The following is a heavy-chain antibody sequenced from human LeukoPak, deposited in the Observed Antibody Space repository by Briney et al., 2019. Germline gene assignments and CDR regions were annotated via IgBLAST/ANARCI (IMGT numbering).Heavy chain of an antibody. V-gene: IGHV4-30-2*01. CDR2: IYHSGST. J-gene: IGHJ6*02. CDR1: GGSISSGGYS. CDR3: ARDRGFNYGMDV. D-gene: IGHD3-10*01. Sequence: RASETLSLTCAVSGGSISSGGYSWSWIRQPPGKGLEWIGYIYHSGSTYYNPSLKSRVTISVDRSKNQFSLKLSSVTAADTAVYYCARDRGFNYGMDVWGQGTTVTVSS.